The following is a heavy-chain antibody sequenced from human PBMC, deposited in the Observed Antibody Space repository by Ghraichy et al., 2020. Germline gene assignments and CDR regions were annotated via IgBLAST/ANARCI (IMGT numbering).Heavy chain of an antibody. CDR2: IHHSGST. V-gene: IGHV4-39*02. D-gene: IGHD2/OR15-2a*01. Sequence: SETLSLTCTVSGGSISSSNYYWGWIRQSPGKGLEWIGSIHHSGSTYYNPSLESRVTTSVDTSKTHFSLMLSSVTAADTAVYYCAGSFAVIRYFNLWGRGTLVTVSS. CDR1: GGSISSSNYY. CDR3: AGSFAVIRYFNL. J-gene: IGHJ2*01.